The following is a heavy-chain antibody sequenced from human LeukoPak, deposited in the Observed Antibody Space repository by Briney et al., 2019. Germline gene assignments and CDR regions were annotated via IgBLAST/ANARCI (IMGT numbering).Heavy chain of an antibody. J-gene: IGHJ4*02. D-gene: IGHD2-15*01. CDR3: ARANAKDIVVVVAATRLDY. Sequence: GASVKVSCKASGYTFTGYYMHWVRQAPGQGLEWMGWINPNSGGTNYAQKFQGRVTMTRDTSISTAYMELSRLRSDDTAVYYCARANAKDIVVVVAATRLDYWGQGTLVTVSS. CDR2: INPNSGGT. CDR1: GYTFTGYY. V-gene: IGHV1-2*02.